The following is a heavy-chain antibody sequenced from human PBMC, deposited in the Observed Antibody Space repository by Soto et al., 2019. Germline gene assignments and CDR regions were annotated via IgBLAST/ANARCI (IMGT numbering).Heavy chain of an antibody. D-gene: IGHD5-18*01. J-gene: IGHJ4*02. CDR3: SRRKHFYGYVVVY. Sequence: QVQLVQSGAVVKKPGASVKVSCKASGYSFTTYGIAWVRQAPGQGLEFMGWVSTQNGNTDYAQKFEDRLTMTTDTSRSTAYMERRSLRADDTAYYCCSRRKHFYGYVVVYWGQGTLVTVSS. V-gene: IGHV1-18*01. CDR1: GYSFTTYG. CDR2: VSTQNGNT.